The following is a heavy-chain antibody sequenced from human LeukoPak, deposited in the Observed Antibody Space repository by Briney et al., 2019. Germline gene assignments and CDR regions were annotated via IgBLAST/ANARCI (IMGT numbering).Heavy chain of an antibody. Sequence: PSETLSLTCTVSGGSISSSSYYWGWSRQPPGKGLEWIGSIYYSGSTYYNPSLKSRVTISVDTSKNQFSLKLSSVTAADTAVYYCARDPSGYFNYWGQGTLATVSS. CDR3: ARDPSGYFNY. V-gene: IGHV4-39*07. J-gene: IGHJ4*02. CDR1: GGSISSSSYY. D-gene: IGHD3-22*01. CDR2: IYYSGST.